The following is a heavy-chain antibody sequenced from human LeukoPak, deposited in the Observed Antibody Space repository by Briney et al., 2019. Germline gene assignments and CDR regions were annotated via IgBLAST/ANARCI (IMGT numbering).Heavy chain of an antibody. CDR2: ISSDWSST. D-gene: IGHD3-10*01. Sequence: GGSLRLSCAASGFTFSSFWMHWVRQAPGKGLVWVSHISSDWSSTNYADSVKGRFTISRDNAKNTLYLQMNSLRAEDTAVYYCVRERYYDSGRWGYWGQGSLVTVSS. J-gene: IGHJ4*02. CDR3: VRERYYDSGRWGY. CDR1: GFTFSSFW. V-gene: IGHV3-74*01.